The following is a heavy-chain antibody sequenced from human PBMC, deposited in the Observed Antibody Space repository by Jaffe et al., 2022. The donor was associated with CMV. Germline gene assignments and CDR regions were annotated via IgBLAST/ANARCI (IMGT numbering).Heavy chain of an antibody. V-gene: IGHV4-59*01. CDR1: GGSISSYY. D-gene: IGHD2-2*01. J-gene: IGHJ5*02. Sequence: QVQLQESGPGLVKPSETLSLTCTVSGGSISSYYWSWIRQPPGKGLEWIGYIYYSGSTNYNPSLKSRVTISVDTSKNQFSLKLSSVTAADTAVYYCARGSIVVVPAAPFDPWGQGTLVTVSS. CDR3: ARGSIVVVPAAPFDP. CDR2: IYYSGST.